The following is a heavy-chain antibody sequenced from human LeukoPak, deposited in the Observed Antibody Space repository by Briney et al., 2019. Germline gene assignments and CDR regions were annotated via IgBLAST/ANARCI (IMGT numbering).Heavy chain of an antibody. CDR3: AHRLVGSGLQY. J-gene: IGHJ1*01. D-gene: IGHD3-22*01. V-gene: IGHV2-5*01. CDR2: IHWNDDY. Sequence: ESGPTLLKPTQTLTLTCNFSGFSLSTSGVGVGWIRQPPGKALEWLADIHWNDDYRYSPSLRDRLTIIKDTYKNQVVLTMTNMDPVDTATYYCAHRLVGSGLQYWGQGTLVTVSS. CDR1: GFSLSTSGVG.